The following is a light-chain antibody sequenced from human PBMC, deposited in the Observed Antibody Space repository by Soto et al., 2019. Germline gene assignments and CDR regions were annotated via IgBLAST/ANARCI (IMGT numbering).Light chain of an antibody. CDR2: DAS. CDR1: QSVSTN. CDR3: QQNNNWPSFT. Sequence: EIVLTQSPATLSLSPGERATLSCRASQSVSTNLAWYQQKPGQAPRLLIYDASNRATDIPARFSGSGSGTDFTLTISSLEPEDFAVYYCQQNNNWPSFTFGPGTKVDIK. J-gene: IGKJ3*01. V-gene: IGKV3-11*01.